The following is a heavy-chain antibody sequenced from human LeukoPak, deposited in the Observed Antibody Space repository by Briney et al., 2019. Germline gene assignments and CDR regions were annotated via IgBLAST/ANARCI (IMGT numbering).Heavy chain of an antibody. CDR1: GFTFSSNW. Sequence: GGSLRLSCAASGFTFSSNWMHWVRQAPGKGLVWVSRINTDGSSTNYADSVKGRFIISRDNTKNTLYLQMNSLRDEDTAVYYCAREKWGPTFFDPWGQGTLVTVSS. J-gene: IGHJ5*02. D-gene: IGHD1-26*01. CDR3: AREKWGPTFFDP. CDR2: INTDGSST. V-gene: IGHV3-74*01.